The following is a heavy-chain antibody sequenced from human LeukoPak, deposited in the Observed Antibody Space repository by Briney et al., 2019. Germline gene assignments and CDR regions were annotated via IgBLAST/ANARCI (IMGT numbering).Heavy chain of an antibody. CDR2: IYTSGST. CDR3: ARGYSYGYTFDY. V-gene: IGHV4-61*02. D-gene: IGHD5-18*01. CDR1: GGSISSGSYY. Sequence: PSETLSLTCTVSGGSISSGSYYWSWIRQPAGKGLVRIGRIYTSGSTNYNPSLKSRVTISVDTSKNQFSLRLNSVTAADTAVYYCARGYSYGYTFDYWGQGTLVTVSS. J-gene: IGHJ4*02.